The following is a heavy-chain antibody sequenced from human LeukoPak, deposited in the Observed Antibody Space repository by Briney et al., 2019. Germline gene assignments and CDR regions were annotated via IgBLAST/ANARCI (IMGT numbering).Heavy chain of an antibody. D-gene: IGHD3-22*01. V-gene: IGHV4-61*01. CDR1: GGSISSGSYY. CDR3: ARVTGYMIEDYFDY. CDR2: IYYSGST. J-gene: IGHJ4*02. Sequence: SETLSLTCTVSGGSISSGSYYWSWRRQPPGKGLAWIGYIYYSGSTNHNPSLKSRVTISVDTSKNQFSLRLRSVTAADTAVYYCARVTGYMIEDYFDYWGQGTLVTVSS.